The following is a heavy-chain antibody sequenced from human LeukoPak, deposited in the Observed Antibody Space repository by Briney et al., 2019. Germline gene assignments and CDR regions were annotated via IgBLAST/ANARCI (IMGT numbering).Heavy chain of an antibody. CDR1: AGSISSSNYY. Sequence: SETPSLTCTVSAGSISSSNYYWGWIRQPPGKGLEWIGEINHSGSTNYNPSLKSRVTISVDTSKNQFSLKLSSVTAADTAVYYCARGGYSSGWYFGYWGQGTLVTVSS. J-gene: IGHJ4*02. V-gene: IGHV4-39*07. D-gene: IGHD6-19*01. CDR3: ARGGYSSGWYFGY. CDR2: INHSGST.